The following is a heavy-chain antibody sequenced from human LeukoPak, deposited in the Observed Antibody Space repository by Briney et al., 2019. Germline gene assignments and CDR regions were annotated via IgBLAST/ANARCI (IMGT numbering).Heavy chain of an antibody. D-gene: IGHD6-13*01. CDR1: GYSISSGYY. CDR3: ARSRIAAAGKIFDY. V-gene: IGHV4-38-2*02. CDR2: IYHSGST. Sequence: SETLSLTCTVSGYSISSGYYWGWIRQPPGKGLEWIGSIYHSGSTYYNPSLKSRVTISVDTSKNQFSLKLSSVTAADTAVYYCARSRIAAAGKIFDYWGQGTLVTVSS. J-gene: IGHJ4*02.